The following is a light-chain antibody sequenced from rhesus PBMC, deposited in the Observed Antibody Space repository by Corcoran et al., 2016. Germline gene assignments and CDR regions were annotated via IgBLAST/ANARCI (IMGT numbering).Light chain of an antibody. CDR2: KAS. Sequence: DIQMTQSPSSLSASVGDRVTITCRTSENVKNYLNWYQQKPGKAPKLLIYKASTLQSGVPSRFSGSGSGTDYTFTISSLQSEDVATYYCQHNYGTPHSFGQGTKVEIK. V-gene: IGKV1-74*01. J-gene: IGKJ2*01. CDR3: QHNYGTPHS. CDR1: ENVKNY.